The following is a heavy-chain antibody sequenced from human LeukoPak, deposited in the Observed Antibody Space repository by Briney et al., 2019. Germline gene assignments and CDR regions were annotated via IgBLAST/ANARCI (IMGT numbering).Heavy chain of an antibody. CDR2: ISGSGGST. CDR1: GFTFSSYA. CDR3: AGRPYCSSTSCPTRRNYYYYYGMDV. D-gene: IGHD2-2*01. J-gene: IGHJ6*02. Sequence: GGSLRLSCAASGFTFSSYAMSWVRQAPGKGLGWVSAISGSGGSTYYADSVKGRFTISRDNSKNTLYLQMNSLRAEDTAVYYCAGRPYCSSTSCPTRRNYYYYYGMDVWGQGTAVTVSS. V-gene: IGHV3-23*01.